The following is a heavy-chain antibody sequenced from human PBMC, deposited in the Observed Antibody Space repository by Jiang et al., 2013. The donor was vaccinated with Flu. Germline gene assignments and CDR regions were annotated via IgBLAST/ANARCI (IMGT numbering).Heavy chain of an antibody. CDR3: ARGSGDYDGTFLXYYYALDV. D-gene: IGHD4-17*01. CDR1: GYIFPNYW. V-gene: IGHV5-51*01. CDR2: IYPADSDT. Sequence: GAEVKKPGESLKISCKGSGYIFPNYWIGWVRQMPGKGLEWLGIIYPADSDTKYSPSFQGQVTMSADKSISTAYLQWSSLKASDTAMYYCARGSGDYDGTFLXYYYALDVWGQGTTVTVSS. J-gene: IGHJ6*02.